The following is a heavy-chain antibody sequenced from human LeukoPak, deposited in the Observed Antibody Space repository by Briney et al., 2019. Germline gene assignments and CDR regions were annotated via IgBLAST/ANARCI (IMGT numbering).Heavy chain of an antibody. CDR3: ARLPNGYKRNLYYYGMDV. V-gene: IGHV5-51*01. J-gene: IGHJ6*02. CDR1: GYSFTSYW. D-gene: IGHD5-24*01. Sequence: GESLKISCKGSGYSFTSYWIGWVRQMPGKGLEWMGIIYPGDSDTRYSPSFQGQVTISADKSISTAYLQWSSLKASDTAMYYCARLPNGYKRNLYYYGMDVWGQGTTVTVSS. CDR2: IYPGDSDT.